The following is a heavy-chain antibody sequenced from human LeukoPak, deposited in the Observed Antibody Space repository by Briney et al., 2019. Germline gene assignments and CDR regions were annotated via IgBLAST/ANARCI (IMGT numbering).Heavy chain of an antibody. V-gene: IGHV3-30*03. D-gene: IGHD2-21*02. CDR3: ARVRVDSDNGAFDI. CDR2: ISYDGSKK. J-gene: IGHJ3*02. CDR1: GFILGDYG. Sequence: GGSLRLSCAAFGFILGDYGMHWVRQAPGKGLEWVAVISYDGSKKIYADSVKGRFSISRDNSESTMHLQMNSLRAEDTAVYYCARVRVDSDNGAFDICGQGTMVTVSS.